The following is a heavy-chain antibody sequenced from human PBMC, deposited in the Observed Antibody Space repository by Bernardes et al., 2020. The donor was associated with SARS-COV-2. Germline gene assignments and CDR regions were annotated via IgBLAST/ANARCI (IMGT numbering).Heavy chain of an antibody. V-gene: IGHV3-21*01. J-gene: IGHJ6*02. CDR1: GFTFSSYS. D-gene: IGHD2-2*01. CDR3: ASQPAATPDYYCYYGMDV. CDR2: ISSSSSYI. Sequence: GGSLRLSRAASGFTFSSYSMNWVRQAPGKGLEWVSSISSSSSYIYYADSVKGRFTISRDNAKNSLYLQMNSLRAEDTAVYYCASQPAATPDYYCYYGMDVWGQGTTVTVSS.